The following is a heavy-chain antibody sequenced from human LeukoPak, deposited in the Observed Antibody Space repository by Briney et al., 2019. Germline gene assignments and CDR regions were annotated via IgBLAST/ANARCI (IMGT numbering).Heavy chain of an antibody. Sequence: GGPLRLSCAASGFTFSNYWMNRVRQAPGKGLEWVANIKQDGSEKYYVDSVMGRFTISRDNAKNPLNLQMNSLRAGDTAVYYCARSYSTSSKIFDYWGQGTLVTVSS. V-gene: IGHV3-7*01. CDR3: ARSYSTSSKIFDY. CDR2: IKQDGSEK. CDR1: GFTFSNYW. D-gene: IGHD6-6*01. J-gene: IGHJ4*02.